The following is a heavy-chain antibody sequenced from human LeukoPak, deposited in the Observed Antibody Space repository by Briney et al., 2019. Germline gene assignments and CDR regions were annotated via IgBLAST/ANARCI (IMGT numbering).Heavy chain of an antibody. CDR2: IYTSGST. V-gene: IGHV4-4*07. J-gene: IGHJ4*02. D-gene: IGHD2-8*01. CDR1: GGSISSYY. CDR3: ARGYCTNAVCSLGPTQA. Sequence: SETLSLTCTVSGGSISSYYWSWIRQPAGKGLEWIGRIYTSGSTNYNPSLKSRVTMSVDTSKNQFSLKLSSVTAADTAVYYCARGYCTNAVCSLGPTQAWGQGTLVTVSS.